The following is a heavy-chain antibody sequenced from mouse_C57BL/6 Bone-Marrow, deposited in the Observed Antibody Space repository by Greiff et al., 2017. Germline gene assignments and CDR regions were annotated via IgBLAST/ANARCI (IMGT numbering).Heavy chain of an antibody. V-gene: IGHV7-3*01. CDR2: IRNKANGYTT. J-gene: IGHJ4*01. Sequence: EVKLVESGGGLVQPGGSLSLSCAASGFTFTDYYMSWVRQPPGKALEWLGFIRNKANGYTTEYSASVKGRFTISRDNSQSILYLQMNALRAEDSATYYCASHTTGVRHAMDYWGQGTSVTVSS. D-gene: IGHD1-1*01. CDR3: ASHTTGVRHAMDY. CDR1: GFTFTDYY.